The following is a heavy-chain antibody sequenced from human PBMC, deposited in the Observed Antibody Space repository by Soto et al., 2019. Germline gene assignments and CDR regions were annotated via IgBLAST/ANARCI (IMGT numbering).Heavy chain of an antibody. J-gene: IGHJ4*02. V-gene: IGHV1-69*08. CDR1: GGTFSSYT. D-gene: IGHD3-22*01. Sequence: SVKVSCKASGGTFSSYTISWVRQAPGQGLEWIANYAQKFQGRVTITADKSTSTAYMELSSLRSEDTAVYYCARDRDYYDSSGYYYVYYFDYWGQGTLVTVSS. CDR2: A. CDR3: ARDRDYYDSSGYYYVYYFDY.